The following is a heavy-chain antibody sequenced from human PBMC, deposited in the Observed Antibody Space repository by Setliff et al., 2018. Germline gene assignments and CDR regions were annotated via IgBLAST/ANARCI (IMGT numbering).Heavy chain of an antibody. Sequence: ASVKVSCKTSGYAFTTYHMHWVRQAPGQGLEWMGWINTNTGNPTYAQGFTGRFVFSLDTSVSTTYLQISSLKAEDTAVYYCARGEYTSLPSGVYYHMDVWGKGTTVTVS. CDR2: INTNTGNP. CDR1: GYAFTTYH. D-gene: IGHD6-6*01. J-gene: IGHJ6*03. CDR3: ARGEYTSLPSGVYYHMDV. V-gene: IGHV7-4-1*02.